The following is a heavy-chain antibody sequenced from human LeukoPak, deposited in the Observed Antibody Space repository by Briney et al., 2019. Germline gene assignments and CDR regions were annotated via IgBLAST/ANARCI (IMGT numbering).Heavy chain of an antibody. CDR1: GGSISVTPYY. V-gene: IGHV4-39*07. J-gene: IGHJ6*03. Sequence: SETLSLTCAISGGSISVTPYYWGWIRQPPGKGLEWIGSIYYSGSTYYNPSLKSRLTISVDTSKNQFSLKLTSVTAADTAVYYCAKGTVDESYGSGPNRNYYYYMDVWGKGTTVTVSS. CDR2: IYYSGST. D-gene: IGHD3-10*01. CDR3: AKGTVDESYGSGPNRNYYYYMDV.